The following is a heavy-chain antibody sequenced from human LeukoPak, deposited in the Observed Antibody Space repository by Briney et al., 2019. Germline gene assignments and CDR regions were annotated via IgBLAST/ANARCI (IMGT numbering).Heavy chain of an antibody. CDR1: GYTFSGFY. J-gene: IGHJ4*02. CDR3: ARDSEDYYDSSGYCDY. V-gene: IGHV1-2*02. D-gene: IGHD3-22*01. Sequence: ASVKVSCKASGYTFSGFYIHWVRQAPGQGLEWMGWINPNSGGTNYAQKFQGRVTMTRDTSISTAYMELSRLRSDDTAVYYCARDSEDYYDSSGYCDYWGQGTLVTVSS. CDR2: INPNSGGT.